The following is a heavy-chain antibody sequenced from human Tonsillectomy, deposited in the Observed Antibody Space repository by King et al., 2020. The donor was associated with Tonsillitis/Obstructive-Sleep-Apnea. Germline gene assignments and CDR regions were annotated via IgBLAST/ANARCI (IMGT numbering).Heavy chain of an antibody. CDR3: ARRSAGTFDI. CDR1: GYTFTTYW. J-gene: IGHJ3*02. D-gene: IGHD6-25*01. CDR2: LYPGDSDT. Sequence: DVQLVESGAEVKKPGDSLKISCEGSGYTFTTYWIGWVRQMPGKGLEWMGSLYPGDSDTTYSPSFQGQVTISADKSISTAYLQWSSLKASDTAIYYCARRSAGTFDIWGPGTMVTVSS. V-gene: IGHV5-51*01.